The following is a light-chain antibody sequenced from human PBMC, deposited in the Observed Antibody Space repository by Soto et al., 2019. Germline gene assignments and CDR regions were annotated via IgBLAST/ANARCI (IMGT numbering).Light chain of an antibody. J-gene: IGKJ4*02. CDR2: DAS. CDR3: QQVNVYPST. V-gene: IGKV1-9*01. CDR1: QGVSSN. Sequence: IQLTQSPASLSASVGERVTITCRASQGVSSNLAWYQQKPGQAPNLLIYDASTLPSGVPSRFSGSGSGTDFTLTISSLQPEDFAIYYCQQVNVYPSTFGGGTKVDI.